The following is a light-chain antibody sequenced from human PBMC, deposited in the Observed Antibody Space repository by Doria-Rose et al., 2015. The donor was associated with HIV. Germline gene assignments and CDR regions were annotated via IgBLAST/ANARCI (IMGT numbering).Light chain of an antibody. CDR1: QSFSSTY. Sequence: TQSPGTLSLSPGERATLSCRASQSFSSTYLAWYQQKLGQAPSLLIYDGSTRATGIPDRFSASGSGTDFTRTINRLEPEDFALYYCHQYGSSWTFGQGTKVEI. CDR2: DGS. J-gene: IGKJ1*01. CDR3: HQYGSSWT. V-gene: IGKV3-20*01.